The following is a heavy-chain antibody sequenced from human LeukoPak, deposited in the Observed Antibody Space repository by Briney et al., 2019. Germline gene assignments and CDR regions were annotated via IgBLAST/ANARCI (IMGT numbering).Heavy chain of an antibody. Sequence: GASVKVSCKASGYTFTTYGITWVRQAPGQGLEWMGWISAYNGNTNYAQKLQGRVTMTTDTSTGTAYMELRSLRSDDTAVYYCARGHWEGSGSYYHDQDSWGQGTLVTVSS. CDR1: GYTFTTYG. V-gene: IGHV1-18*01. CDR3: ARGHWEGSGSYYHDQDS. CDR2: ISAYNGNT. D-gene: IGHD3-10*01. J-gene: IGHJ4*02.